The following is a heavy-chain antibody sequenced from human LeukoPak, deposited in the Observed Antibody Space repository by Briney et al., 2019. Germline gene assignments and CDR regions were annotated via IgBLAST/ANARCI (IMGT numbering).Heavy chain of an antibody. CDR1: GFPLSSYS. CDR3: VRVKGSYFDY. Sequence: PGGSLRLSCAASGFPLSSYSINWVRQAPGKGLEWVSYISSSGSAIYYLDSVKGRFTVSRDNAKNSLFLQMNSPRAEDTAVYYCVRVKGSYFDYWGQGALVTVSS. V-gene: IGHV3-48*01. J-gene: IGHJ4*02. D-gene: IGHD2-15*01. CDR2: ISSSGSAI.